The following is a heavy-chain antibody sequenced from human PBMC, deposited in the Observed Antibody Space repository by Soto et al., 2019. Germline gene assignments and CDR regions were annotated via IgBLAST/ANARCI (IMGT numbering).Heavy chain of an antibody. V-gene: IGHV1-18*01. CDR1: GYSFHNSG. Sequence: ASVKVSCKTFGYSFHNSGISWVRQAPGQGLEWMGWISVFNGYAHYAQKFQGRVIMTADTFTNTAYMELRGLRSDDTDMYYCSKNGTTWFASWGQGSPVTVSS. J-gene: IGHJ5*01. CDR3: SKNGTTWFAS. D-gene: IGHD1-1*01. CDR2: ISVFNGYA.